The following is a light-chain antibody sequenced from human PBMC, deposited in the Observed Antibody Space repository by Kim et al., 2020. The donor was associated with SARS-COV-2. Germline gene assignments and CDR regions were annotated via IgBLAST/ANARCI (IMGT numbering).Light chain of an antibody. V-gene: IGLV3-19*01. Sequence: SSELTQDPALSVALGQTVRITCQGDSHRRYYEAGTSRSQDRPLYLSSMVKRTGPQGSQTDFSGSSSGNTASLTITGAQAEDEADYYCSSRDSSGSHVVFGGGTQLTVL. CDR1: SHRRYY. J-gene: IGLJ2*01. CDR2: VK. CDR3: SSRDSSGSHVV.